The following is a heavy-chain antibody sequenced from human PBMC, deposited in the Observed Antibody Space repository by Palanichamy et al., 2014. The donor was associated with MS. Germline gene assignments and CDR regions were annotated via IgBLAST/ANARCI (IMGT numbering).Heavy chain of an antibody. CDR1: GFTFSSYF. J-gene: IGHJ4*02. Sequence: EVQLVESGGGLVQPGGSLRLSCAASGFTFSSYFMSWVRQAPGKGLEWVASIKGDGSETYYGDSVGGRFSISRDSAKSSMYLQMNSLRAEDTAVYYCAREKQWLAPTDYWGQGTRVTVSS. CDR3: AREKQWLAPTDY. V-gene: IGHV3-7*01. CDR2: IKGDGSET. D-gene: IGHD6-19*01.